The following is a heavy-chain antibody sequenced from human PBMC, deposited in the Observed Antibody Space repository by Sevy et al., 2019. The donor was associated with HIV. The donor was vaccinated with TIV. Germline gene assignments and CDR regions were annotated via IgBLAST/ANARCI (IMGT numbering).Heavy chain of an antibody. V-gene: IGHV3-11*01. CDR1: GFTFSDYY. CDR2: ISSSGSTI. D-gene: IGHD6-6*01. J-gene: IGHJ3*02. CDR3: ARGSSSIGTNAFDI. Sequence: GGSLRLSCAASGFTFSDYYMSWIHQAPGKGLEWVSYISSSGSTIYYADSVKGRFTISRDNAKNSLDLQMNSLRAEDTAVYYCARGSSSIGTNAFDIWGQVTMVTVSS.